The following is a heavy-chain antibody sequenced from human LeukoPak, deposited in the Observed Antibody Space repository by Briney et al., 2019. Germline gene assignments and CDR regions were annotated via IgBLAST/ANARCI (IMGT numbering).Heavy chain of an antibody. Sequence: GGSLRLSSVAPGFTFTANGIHWVCQAPGKGLGWVAVILYDGSNQYYADSVKGRFTISTDNSKNTLYLQMNSLRAENTAVYYCAKDWGSARVPRTLSYLDYWGQGTMVTVSS. CDR2: ILYDGSNQ. CDR3: AKDWGSARVPRTLSYLDY. J-gene: IGHJ4*02. CDR1: GFTFTANG. V-gene: IGHV3-33*06. D-gene: IGHD3-16*01.